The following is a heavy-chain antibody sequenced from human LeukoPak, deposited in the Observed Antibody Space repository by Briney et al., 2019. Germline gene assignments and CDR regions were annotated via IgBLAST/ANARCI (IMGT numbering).Heavy chain of an antibody. D-gene: IGHD2-15*01. Sequence: PGGSLRLSCAASGFTFSSYSTNWVRHASGKGLECVSYISSSSSTIYYADSVKGRFTISRDNAKNSLYLQMNSLRDEDTAVYYCARGVVVVAAREFDYWGQGTLVTVSS. CDR3: ARGVVVVAAREFDY. CDR1: GFTFSSYS. V-gene: IGHV3-48*02. J-gene: IGHJ4*02. CDR2: ISSSSSTI.